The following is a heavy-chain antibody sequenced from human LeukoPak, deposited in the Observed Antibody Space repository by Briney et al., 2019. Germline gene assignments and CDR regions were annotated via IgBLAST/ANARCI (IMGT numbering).Heavy chain of an antibody. CDR3: ARDKAYYYDSSGYYYPLDYYYGMDV. J-gene: IGHJ6*02. V-gene: IGHV3-21*01. CDR1: GFTFSSYS. D-gene: IGHD3-22*01. CDR2: ISSSSYI. Sequence: GGSLRLSCAASGFTFSSYSMNWVRQAPGKGLEWVSSISSSSYIYYADSVKGRFTISRDNAKNSLYLQMNSLRAEDTAVYYCARDKAYYYDSSGYYYPLDYYYGMDVWGQGTTVTVSS.